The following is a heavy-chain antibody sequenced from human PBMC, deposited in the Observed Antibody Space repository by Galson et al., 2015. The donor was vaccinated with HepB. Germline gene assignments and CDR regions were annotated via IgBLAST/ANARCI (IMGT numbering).Heavy chain of an antibody. D-gene: IGHD3-22*01. CDR2: ISSSGSTI. CDR3: AREIGYYDSSGYYPDDAFDI. V-gene: IGHV3-48*03. Sequence: SLRLSCAASGFTFSSYEMNWVRQAPGKGLEWVSYISSSGSTIYYADSVKGRFTISRDNAKNSLYLKMNSLRAEDTAVYYCAREIGYYDSSGYYPDDAFDIWGQGTMVTVSS. J-gene: IGHJ3*02. CDR1: GFTFSSYE.